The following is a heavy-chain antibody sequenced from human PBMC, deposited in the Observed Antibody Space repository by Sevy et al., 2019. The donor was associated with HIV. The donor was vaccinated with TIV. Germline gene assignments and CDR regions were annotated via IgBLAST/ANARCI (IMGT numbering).Heavy chain of an antibody. J-gene: IGHJ4*01. Sequence: GGSLRLSCAASGFAFSTHAVHWVRQAPGKGLEWVAVISYEGTETFYAASVEGRFTISRDNSKNMLSLQINGLRPEDTAVYYCARDGGYSVKWYPLYWGHGTLVTVSS. CDR3: ARDGGYSVKWYPLY. CDR1: GFAFSTHA. V-gene: IGHV3-30-3*01. D-gene: IGHD1-26*01. CDR2: ISYEGTET.